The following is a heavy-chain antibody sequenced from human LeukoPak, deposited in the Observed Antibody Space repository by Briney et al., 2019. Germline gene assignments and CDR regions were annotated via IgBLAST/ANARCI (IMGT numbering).Heavy chain of an antibody. Sequence: SETLSLTCTVSGGSISSSSYYWGWIRQPPGKGLEWIGSIYYSGSTYYNPSLKSRVTISVDTSKNQFSLKLSSVTAADPAVYYCARLPSDCYFDYWGQGTLVTVSS. CDR2: IYYSGST. V-gene: IGHV4-39*01. D-gene: IGHD2-21*01. CDR3: ARLPSDCYFDY. CDR1: GGSISSSSYY. J-gene: IGHJ4*02.